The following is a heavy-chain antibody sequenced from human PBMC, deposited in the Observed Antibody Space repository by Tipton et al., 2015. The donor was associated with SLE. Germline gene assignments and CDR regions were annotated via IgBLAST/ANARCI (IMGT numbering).Heavy chain of an antibody. Sequence: TLSLTCTVSGGSMSSGSYYWSWIRQPAGKGLEWIGHFYTSGGTNYNPSLKSRLTISIDTSKRQVSLKLRSVAAADTAVYYCARGRDNSGWYPYYFDSWDQGTLVTVSS. CDR2: FYTSGGT. V-gene: IGHV4-61*09. CDR3: ARGRDNSGWYPYYFDS. CDR1: GGSMSSGSYY. D-gene: IGHD6-19*01. J-gene: IGHJ4*02.